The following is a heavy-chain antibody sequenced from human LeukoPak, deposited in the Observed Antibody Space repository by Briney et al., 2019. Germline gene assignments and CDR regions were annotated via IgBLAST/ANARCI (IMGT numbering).Heavy chain of an antibody. D-gene: IGHD3-10*01. J-gene: IGHJ4*02. CDR1: GVSISSGGYY. V-gene: IGHV4-61*08. CDR3: ARVDSGSLNIDY. Sequence: SEPVSLTCTVSGVSISSGGYYWSWIRQHPGKGLEWIGYIYYSGSTYYNPSLKTRVIISVDTTKNQFSLKLSSVTAADTAVYYCARVDSGSLNIDYWGQGILVSVSS. CDR2: IYYSGST.